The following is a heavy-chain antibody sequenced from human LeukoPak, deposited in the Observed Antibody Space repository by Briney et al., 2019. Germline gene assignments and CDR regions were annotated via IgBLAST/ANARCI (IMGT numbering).Heavy chain of an antibody. J-gene: IGHJ4*02. V-gene: IGHV4-34*01. D-gene: IGHD5-18*01. Sequence: SETLSLTCAVYGGSFSGYYWSWIRQPPGKGLEWIGEINHSGSTNYNPSLKSRVTISVDTSKNQFSLKLSSVTAAATAVYYCARGRGYSYGRLDYWGQGTLVTVS. CDR3: ARGRGYSYGRLDY. CDR1: GGSFSGYY. CDR2: INHSGST.